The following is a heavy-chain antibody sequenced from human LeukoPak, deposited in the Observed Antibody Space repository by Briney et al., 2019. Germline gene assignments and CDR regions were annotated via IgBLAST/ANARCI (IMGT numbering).Heavy chain of an antibody. CDR2: IYYSGST. V-gene: IGHV4-39*01. CDR3: ARLLDYGGNSVAFDI. CDR1: GGSISSSSYY. D-gene: IGHD4-23*01. Sequence: TSETLSLTCTVSGGSISSSSYYWGWIRQPPGKGLEWIGSIYYSGSTYYNPSLKSRVTISVDTSKNQFSLKLSSVTAADTAVHYCARLLDYGGNSVAFDIWGQGTMVTVSS. J-gene: IGHJ3*02.